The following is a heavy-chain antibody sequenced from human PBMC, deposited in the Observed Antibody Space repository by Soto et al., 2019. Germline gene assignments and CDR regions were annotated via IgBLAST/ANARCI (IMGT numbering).Heavy chain of an antibody. D-gene: IGHD3-10*01. CDR1: GFTFSSYG. CDR2: ISYDGSNK. J-gene: IGHJ6*02. V-gene: IGHV3-30*18. Sequence: ESGGGVVQPGRSLRLSCAASGFTFSSYGMHWVRQAPGKGLEWVAVISYDGSNKYYADAVKGRFTISRDNSKNTLYLQMNSMRAEDTAVYYCAKDHGSGSYYNNYYCGMDVWGQGTTVTVSS. CDR3: AKDHGSGSYYNNYYCGMDV.